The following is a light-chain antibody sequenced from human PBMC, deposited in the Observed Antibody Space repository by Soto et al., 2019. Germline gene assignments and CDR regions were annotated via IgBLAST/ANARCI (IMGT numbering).Light chain of an antibody. CDR2: DAS. V-gene: IGKV3-11*01. CDR3: QQRSNWPPGGLT. J-gene: IGKJ4*01. CDR1: QSVGSY. Sequence: EIVLTQSPATLSLSPGERATLSCRASQSVGSYLAWYQQKPGQAPRLLIYDASNRATGIPARFSGSGSGTDFTLTISSLEPEDFAVYYCQQRSNWPPGGLTFGGGTKVEIK.